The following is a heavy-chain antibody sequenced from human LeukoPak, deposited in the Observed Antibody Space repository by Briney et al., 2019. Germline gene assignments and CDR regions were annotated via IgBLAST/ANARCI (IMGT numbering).Heavy chain of an antibody. D-gene: IGHD3-3*01. CDR3: ARSITIFGVAGPFDP. CDR2: IIPIFGTA. J-gene: IGHJ5*02. CDR1: GGTFSSYA. V-gene: IGHV1-69*01. Sequence: SVKVSCKASGGTFSSYAISWVRQAPGQGLEWMGGIIPIFGTANYAQKFQGRVTVTADESTSTAYMELSSLRSEDTAVYYCARSITIFGVAGPFDPWGQGTLVTVSS.